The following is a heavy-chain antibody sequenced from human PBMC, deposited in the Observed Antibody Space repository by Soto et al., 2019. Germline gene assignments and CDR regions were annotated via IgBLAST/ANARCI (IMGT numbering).Heavy chain of an antibody. V-gene: IGHV4-34*01. CDR3: ASPMASPYGMDV. CDR2: ISHSGST. J-gene: IGHJ6*02. CDR1: GGSFSGYY. D-gene: IGHD3-10*01. Sequence: SETLSLTCAVYGGSFSGYYWNWIRQSPGTGLEWIGEISHSGSTNYNPSLKSRVTMSVDRSKNQFSLNLNSVTAADTAVYYCASPMASPYGMDVWGQGTTVTVSS.